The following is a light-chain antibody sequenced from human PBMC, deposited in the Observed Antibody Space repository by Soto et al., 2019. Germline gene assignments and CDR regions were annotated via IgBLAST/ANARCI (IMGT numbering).Light chain of an antibody. V-gene: IGKV3-11*01. CDR2: DAS. Sequence: EIVLTQSPATLSLSPGERATLSCRASQSVSSHLAWFQQRPGQAPRLLIYDASNRATGIPARFSGRGSGTDFTLTISSLEPEDFAVYYCQQRSSAITFGKGTRLEIK. CDR3: QQRSSAIT. J-gene: IGKJ5*01. CDR1: QSVSSH.